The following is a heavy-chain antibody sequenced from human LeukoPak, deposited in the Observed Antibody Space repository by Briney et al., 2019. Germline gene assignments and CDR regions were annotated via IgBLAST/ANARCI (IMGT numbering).Heavy chain of an antibody. V-gene: IGHV4-34*01. CDR3: ARGYYDILTGYYPFDY. J-gene: IGHJ4*02. CDR1: GGSFSGYY. CDR2: INHSGST. Sequence: SETLSLTCAVYGGSFSGYYWSWLRQPPGKGLEWIGEINHSGSTNYNPSLKSRVTISVDTSKNQFSLKLGSVTAADTAVYYCARGYYDILTGYYPFDYWGQGTLVTVSS. D-gene: IGHD3-9*01.